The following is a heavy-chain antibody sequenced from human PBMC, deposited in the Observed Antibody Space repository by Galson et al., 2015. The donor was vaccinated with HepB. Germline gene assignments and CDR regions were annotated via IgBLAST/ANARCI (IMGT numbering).Heavy chain of an antibody. CDR3: ATLYGGNSGWFDP. Sequence: SVKVSCKASGYTFTGYYMHWVRQVPGQGLEWMGWINPNSGGTNYAQKFQGWVTMTRDTSISTAYMELSRLRSEDTAVYYCATLYGGNSGWFDPWGQGTLVTVSS. CDR1: GYTFTGYY. J-gene: IGHJ5*02. CDR2: INPNSGGT. D-gene: IGHD4-23*01. V-gene: IGHV1-2*04.